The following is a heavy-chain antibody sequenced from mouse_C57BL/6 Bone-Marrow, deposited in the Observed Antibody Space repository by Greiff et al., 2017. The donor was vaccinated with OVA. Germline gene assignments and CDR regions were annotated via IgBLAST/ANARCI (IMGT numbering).Heavy chain of an antibody. D-gene: IGHD1-1*01. Sequence: QVQLKQPGAELVKPGASVKVSCKASGYTFTSYWMHWVKQRPGQGLEWIGRIHPSDSDTNYNQKFKGKATLTVDKSSSTAYMQLSSLTSEDSAVYYCATITTVVAPFDYWGQGTTLTVSS. CDR1: GYTFTSYW. CDR3: ATITTVVAPFDY. CDR2: IHPSDSDT. V-gene: IGHV1-74*01. J-gene: IGHJ2*01.